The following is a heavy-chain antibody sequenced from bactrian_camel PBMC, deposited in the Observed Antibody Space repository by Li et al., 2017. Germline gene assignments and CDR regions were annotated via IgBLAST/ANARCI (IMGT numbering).Heavy chain of an antibody. J-gene: IGHJ4*01. V-gene: IGHV3S1*01. CDR2: IYFRDGRP. D-gene: IGHD2*01. CDR1: SGRFSALTC. CDR3: AKRSPSNTVQDDSGGYYPPAY. Sequence: HVQLVESGGGLVQPGGSLRLSCAASSGRFSALTCVQWFRQAPGNEREGVATIYFRDGRPDYTQYADSVKGRFTISRDNARNTLYLQLNSLKIEDTAMYYCAKRSPSNTVQDDSGGYYPPAYLGQGTQVTVS.